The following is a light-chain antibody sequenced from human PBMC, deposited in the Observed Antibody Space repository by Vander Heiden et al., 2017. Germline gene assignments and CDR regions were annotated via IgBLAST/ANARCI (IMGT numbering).Light chain of an antibody. CDR2: DVN. V-gene: IGLV2-8*01. J-gene: IGLJ3*02. CDR1: SSDVCKYNH. Sequence: QSALTQPPSASGSPGQSVTISCTGTSSDVCKYNHVSWYPQHPGKAPKLMIYDVNRRASGVPLRFSGSKSANTASLTVSGLQAEDEAVYYCSSNAGSNNLVFGGGTRLTVL. CDR3: SSNAGSNNLV.